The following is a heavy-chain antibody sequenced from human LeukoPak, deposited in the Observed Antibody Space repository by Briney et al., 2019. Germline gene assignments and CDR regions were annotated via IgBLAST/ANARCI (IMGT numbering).Heavy chain of an antibody. V-gene: IGHV5-51*01. J-gene: IGHJ3*02. D-gene: IGHD5-24*01. CDR2: IYPGDSDT. Sequence: GESLKISCKGSGYSFTSYWIGWVRQMPGKGLERMGIIYPGDSDTRYSPSFQGQVTISADKSISTAYLQWSSLKASDTAMYYCATREMATRGVAFDIWAKGQWSPSLQ. CDR3: ATREMATRGVAFDI. CDR1: GYSFTSYW.